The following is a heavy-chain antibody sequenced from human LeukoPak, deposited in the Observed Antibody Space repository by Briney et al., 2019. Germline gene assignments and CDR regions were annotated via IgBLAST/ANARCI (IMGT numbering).Heavy chain of an antibody. V-gene: IGHV1-8*01. J-gene: IGHJ5*02. Sequence: GASVRVSCKASGYTFTSYDIHWVRQATGQGLEWMGWMNPNSGKTGYAQRFQGRVTMTRNTSITTAYMELSSLRSDDMAMYFCAKTPGRGVIISGETLTPGPNWFDPWGQGALVTVSS. CDR2: MNPNSGKT. CDR3: AKTPGRGVIISGETLTPGPNWFDP. CDR1: GYTFTSYD. D-gene: IGHD3-10*01.